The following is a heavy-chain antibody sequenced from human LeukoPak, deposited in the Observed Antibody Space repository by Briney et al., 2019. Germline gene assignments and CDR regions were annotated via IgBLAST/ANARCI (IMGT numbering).Heavy chain of an antibody. V-gene: IGHV1-2*01. CDR2: INPNSGGT. CDR1: GYTFTGYY. CDR3: ARVPAGYSSSWYTGKFDI. Sequence: ASVKLSCKASGYTFTGYYMNWVRQAPGQGLEWMGRINPNSGGTNYAQNFQGRVTSTRNTSISTSYMELSRLRSDDTAVYYCARVPAGYSSSWYTGKFDIWGQGTMVTVSS. D-gene: IGHD6-13*01. J-gene: IGHJ3*02.